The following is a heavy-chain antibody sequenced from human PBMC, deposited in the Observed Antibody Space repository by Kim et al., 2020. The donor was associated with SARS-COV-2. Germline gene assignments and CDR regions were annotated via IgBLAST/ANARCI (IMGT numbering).Heavy chain of an antibody. J-gene: IGHJ5*02. D-gene: IGHD1-26*01. CDR1: GGSISSYY. CDR3: ARARGSYPRVNWFDP. Sequence: SETLSLTCTVSGGSISSYYWSWIRQPPGKGLEWIGYIYYSGSTNYNPSLKSRVTISVDTSKNQFSLKLSSVTAADTAVYYCARARGSYPRVNWFDPWGQGTLVTVSS. CDR2: IYYSGST. V-gene: IGHV4-59*01.